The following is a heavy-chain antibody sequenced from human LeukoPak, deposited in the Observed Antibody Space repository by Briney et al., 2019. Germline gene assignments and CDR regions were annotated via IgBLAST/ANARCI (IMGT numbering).Heavy chain of an antibody. CDR2: ISSSSSTI. CDR3: AKVPDV. CDR1: GFTFSSYS. V-gene: IGHV3-48*01. Sequence: GESLRLSCAASGFTFSSYSMNWVRQAPGKGLEWVSYISSSSSTIDYADSVKGRFTISRDNSKNTLYLQMNSLRAEDTAVYYCAKVPDVWGQGTTVTVSS. J-gene: IGHJ6*02.